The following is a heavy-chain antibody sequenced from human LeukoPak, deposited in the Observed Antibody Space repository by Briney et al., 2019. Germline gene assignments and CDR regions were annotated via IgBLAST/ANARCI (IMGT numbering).Heavy chain of an antibody. CDR3: ARDAEYGSGSYLDY. J-gene: IGHJ4*02. D-gene: IGHD3-10*01. Sequence: GGSLRLSCAASGFTFSSYWMSWVRQAPGKGLEWVSGINWNGGSTGYADSVKGRFTISRDNAKNSLYLQMNSLRAEDTALYYCARDAEYGSGSYLDYWGQGTLVTVSS. CDR1: GFTFSSYW. CDR2: INWNGGST. V-gene: IGHV3-20*04.